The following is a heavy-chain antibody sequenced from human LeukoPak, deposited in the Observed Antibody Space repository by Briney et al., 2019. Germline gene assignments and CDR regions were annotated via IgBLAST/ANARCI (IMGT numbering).Heavy chain of an antibody. CDR1: GYTFIGYY. V-gene: IGHV1-2*02. J-gene: IGHJ2*01. D-gene: IGHD3-22*01. Sequence: ASVKVSCKASGYTFIGYYLHWVRQAPGQGPEWMGWINPKSGTTNYVKEFQGRVTMTRDTSINTAYMELSSLKADDTAVYYCARGRVGENYDSRKFWFFDPWGRGTLVIVSS. CDR3: ARGRVGENYDSRKFWFFDP. CDR2: INPKSGTT.